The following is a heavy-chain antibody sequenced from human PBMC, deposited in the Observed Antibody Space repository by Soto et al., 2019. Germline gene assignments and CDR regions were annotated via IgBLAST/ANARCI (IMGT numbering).Heavy chain of an antibody. CDR1: GYTFTSYD. J-gene: IGHJ3*02. D-gene: IGHD1-20*01. V-gene: IGHV1-8*01. Sequence: ASVKVSCKASGYTFTSYDINWVRQATGQGPEWMGWMSPNTGTIVYAQKFQGRVTMTRNTSTSTAYMTLNSLRSEDTAVYYCARDRPGIKTYEAFDIWGQGTTVTVSS. CDR2: MSPNTGTI. CDR3: ARDRPGIKTYEAFDI.